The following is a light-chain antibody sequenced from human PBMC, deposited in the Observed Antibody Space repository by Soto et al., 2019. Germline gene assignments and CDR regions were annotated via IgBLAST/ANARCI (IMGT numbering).Light chain of an antibody. V-gene: IGLV1-51*01. CDR3: GTWDTSLSAGV. J-gene: IGLJ2*01. CDR1: SSNIGDNY. CDR2: DNN. Sequence: QSVLTQPPSVSAAPGQKVSISCSGSSSNIGDNYVSWYQQFPGTAPKLLIYDNNKRPPGIPDRFSGSASGTSATLGITGLQTGDEADYYCGTWDTSLSAGVFGGGTKLTVL.